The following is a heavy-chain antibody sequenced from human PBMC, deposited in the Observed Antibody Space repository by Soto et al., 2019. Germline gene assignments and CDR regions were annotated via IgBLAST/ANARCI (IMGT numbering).Heavy chain of an antibody. CDR1: GYTFTSYG. CDR3: ERSDSPDPKYYDYVWGSYGSNWFDP. D-gene: IGHD3-16*01. Sequence: ASVKVSCKASGYTFTSYGISWVRQAPGQGLEWMGWISAYNGNTNYAQKLQGRVTMTTDTSTSTAYMELRSLRSDDTAVYYCERSDSPDPKYYDYVWGSYGSNWFDPWGQGTLVTVSS. J-gene: IGHJ5*02. V-gene: IGHV1-18*01. CDR2: ISAYNGNT.